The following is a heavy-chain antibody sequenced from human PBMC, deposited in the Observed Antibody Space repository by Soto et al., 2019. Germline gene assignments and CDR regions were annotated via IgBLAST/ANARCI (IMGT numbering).Heavy chain of an antibody. Sequence: PGGSLRLSCTASGFTFGDYAMSWFRQAPGKGLEWVGFIRSKAYGGTTEYAASVKGRFTISRDDSKSIAYLQMNSLKTEDTAVYYCTREYSRSSYYYYGMDVWGQGTTVTVSS. J-gene: IGHJ6*02. CDR1: GFTFGDYA. CDR3: TREYSRSSYYYYGMDV. V-gene: IGHV3-49*03. D-gene: IGHD6-6*01. CDR2: IRSKAYGGTT.